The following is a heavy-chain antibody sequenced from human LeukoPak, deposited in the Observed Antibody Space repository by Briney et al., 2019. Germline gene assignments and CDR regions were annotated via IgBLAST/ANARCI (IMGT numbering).Heavy chain of an antibody. D-gene: IGHD2-21*02. CDR3: ATQEVVTAVFDY. CDR1: GGSFSGYY. CDR2: INHSGST. V-gene: IGHV4-34*01. Sequence: PSETLSLTCAVYGGSFSGYYWSWIRQPPGKGLEWIGEINHSGSTNYNPSLKSRVTISVDTSKNRFSLKLSSVTAADTAVYYCATQEVVTAVFDYWGQGTLVTVSS. J-gene: IGHJ4*02.